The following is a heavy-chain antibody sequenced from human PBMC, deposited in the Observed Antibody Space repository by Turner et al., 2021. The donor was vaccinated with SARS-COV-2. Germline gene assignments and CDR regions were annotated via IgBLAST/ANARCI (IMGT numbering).Heavy chain of an antibody. CDR3: ARCGGDCSSQGVVPDY. CDR2: ISHDATTK. D-gene: IGHD2-21*02. CDR1: GFSFSNYA. J-gene: IGHJ4*02. V-gene: IGHV3-30-3*01. Sequence: QVQLVESGGGVVQPGGSLRLSWVASGFSFSNYAMHWLRRAPGKGLEWVAVISHDATTKHYAESVKGRFTISRDNSKNTLFLQMDSLRGEDTALFHCARCGGDCSSQGVVPDYWGQGTLVIVSS.